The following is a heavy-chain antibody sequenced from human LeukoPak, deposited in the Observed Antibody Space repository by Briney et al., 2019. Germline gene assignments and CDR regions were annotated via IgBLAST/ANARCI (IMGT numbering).Heavy chain of an antibody. CDR3: AKDPNHTAMVD. V-gene: IGHV3-30*04. J-gene: IGHJ4*02. CDR1: GFTFSSYA. Sequence: PGGSLRLSCAASGFTFSSYAMHWVRQAPGKGLEWVAVISYDGSNKYYADSVKGRFTISRDNSKNTLYLQMNSLRAEDTAVYYCAKDPNHTAMVDWGQGTLVTVSP. D-gene: IGHD5-18*01. CDR2: ISYDGSNK.